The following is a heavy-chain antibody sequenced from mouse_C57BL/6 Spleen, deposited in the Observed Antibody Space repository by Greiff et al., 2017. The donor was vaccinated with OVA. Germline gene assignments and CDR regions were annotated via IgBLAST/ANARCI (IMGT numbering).Heavy chain of an antibody. CDR3: AREREYYGSYWYCDV. CDR2: ISYDGSN. V-gene: IGHV3-6*01. D-gene: IGHD1-1*01. Sequence: VQLQQSGPGLVKPSQSLSLTCSVTGYSITSGSYWNWIRQFPGNKLEWMGYISYDGSNNYNPSLTNRISITRDTSKNQFFLKLNSVTTEDTATYYGAREREYYGSYWYCDVWGTGTTVTVSS. CDR1: GYSITSGSY. J-gene: IGHJ1*03.